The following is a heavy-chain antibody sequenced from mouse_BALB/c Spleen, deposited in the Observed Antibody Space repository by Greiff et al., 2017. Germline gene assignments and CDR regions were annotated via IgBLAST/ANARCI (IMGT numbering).Heavy chain of an antibody. J-gene: IGHJ3*01. V-gene: IGHV1-15*01. Sequence: VQLQQSGAELVRPGASVTLSCKASGYTFTDYEMHWVKQTPVHGLEWIGAIDPETGGTAYNQKFKGKATLTADKSSSTAYMELRSLTSEDSAVYYCTRAGYYGSREFAYWGQGTLVTVSA. CDR3: TRAGYYGSREFAY. CDR1: GYTFTDYE. D-gene: IGHD1-1*01. CDR2: IDPETGGT.